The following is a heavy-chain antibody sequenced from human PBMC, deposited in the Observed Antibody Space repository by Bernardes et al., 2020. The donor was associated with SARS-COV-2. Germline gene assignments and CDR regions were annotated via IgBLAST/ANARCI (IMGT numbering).Heavy chain of an antibody. V-gene: IGHV1-2*02. CDR1: GYTFTDYY. CDR3: ARDGREGFQYFYYAMDV. Sequence: ASVKVSCKTSGYTFTDYYMHWVRQAPGQGLEWMGWINAKSGDTKYAQKFQGRVTMTRDTSINTVYTELSSLRPDDTAVYYCARDGREGFQYFYYAMDVWGQGTTVAVSS. CDR2: INAKSGDT. D-gene: IGHD1-1*01. J-gene: IGHJ6*02.